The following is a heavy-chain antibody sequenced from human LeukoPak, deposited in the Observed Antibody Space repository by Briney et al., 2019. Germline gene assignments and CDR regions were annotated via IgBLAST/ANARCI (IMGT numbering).Heavy chain of an antibody. CDR2: ISGSGGST. D-gene: IGHD6-6*01. Sequence: PGGSLRLSCAASGFTFSSYAMSWVRQAPGKGLEWVSAISGSGGSTYYADSVKGRFTISRDNSKNTLYLQMNSLRAEDTAVYYCAKGGYISSSSFGDAFDIWGQGTMVTVSS. CDR3: AKGGYISSSSFGDAFDI. J-gene: IGHJ3*02. V-gene: IGHV3-23*01. CDR1: GFTFSSYA.